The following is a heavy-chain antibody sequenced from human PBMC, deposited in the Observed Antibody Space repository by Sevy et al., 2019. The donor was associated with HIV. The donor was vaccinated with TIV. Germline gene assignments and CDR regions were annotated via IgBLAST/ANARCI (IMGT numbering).Heavy chain of an antibody. CDR3: AKIGSTTGTTSDAFDL. D-gene: IGHD4-17*01. V-gene: IGHV3-30*02. Sequence: GGSLRLSCAATGFTFSRSGMHWVRQAPGKGLEWVSFTRYDGTTKNYADSVKGRFTISRDNSKNTLYLQMNSLRADDTAVYYCAKIGSTTGTTSDAFDLWGQGTMVTVSS. CDR1: GFTFSRSG. CDR2: TRYDGTTK. J-gene: IGHJ3*01.